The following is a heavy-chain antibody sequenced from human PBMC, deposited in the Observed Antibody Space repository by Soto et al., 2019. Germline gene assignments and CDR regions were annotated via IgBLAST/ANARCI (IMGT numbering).Heavy chain of an antibody. J-gene: IGHJ6*02. CDR2: FDPEDGET. D-gene: IGHD3-16*01. V-gene: IGHV1-24*01. Sequence: ASVKVSCKVSGYTLTELSMHWVRQAPGKGLEWMGGFDPEDGETIYAQKFQGRVTMTEDTSTDTAYMELSSLRSEDTAVYYCARGGGAVTNYYYYGMDVWGQGTTVTVSS. CDR1: GYTLTELS. CDR3: ARGGGAVTNYYYYGMDV.